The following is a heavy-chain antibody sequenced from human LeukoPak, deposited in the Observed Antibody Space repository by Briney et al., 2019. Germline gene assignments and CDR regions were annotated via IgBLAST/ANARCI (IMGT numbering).Heavy chain of an antibody. CDR2: ISGSGGST. CDR3: AKLGYSSGWYSSGSYFGNYYYGMDV. J-gene: IGHJ6*02. V-gene: IGHV3-23*01. Sequence: GGSLRLSCAASGFTFSSYAMSWVRQAPGKGLEWVSAISGSGGSTYYADSVKGRFTISRDNSKNTLYLQMNSLRAEDTAVYYCAKLGYSSGWYSSGSYFGNYYYGMDVWGQGTTVTVSS. CDR1: GFTFSSYA. D-gene: IGHD6-19*01.